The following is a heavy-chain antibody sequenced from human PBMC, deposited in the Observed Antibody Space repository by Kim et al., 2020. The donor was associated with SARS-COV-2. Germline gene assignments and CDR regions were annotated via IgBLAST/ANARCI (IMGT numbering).Heavy chain of an antibody. CDR3: ARRDHIAVAGTGWYFDL. Sequence: SVKVSCKASGGTFSSYAISWVRQAPGQGLEWMGGIIPIFGTANYAQKFQGRVTITADESTSTAYMELSSLRSEDTAVYYCARRDHIAVAGTGWYFDLWGRGTLVTVSS. V-gene: IGHV1-69*13. J-gene: IGHJ2*01. D-gene: IGHD6-19*01. CDR1: GGTFSSYA. CDR2: IIPIFGTA.